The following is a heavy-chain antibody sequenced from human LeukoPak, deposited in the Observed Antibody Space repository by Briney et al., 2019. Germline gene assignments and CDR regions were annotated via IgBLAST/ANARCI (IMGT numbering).Heavy chain of an antibody. D-gene: IGHD3-3*01. Sequence: GGSLRLSCAASGFTFSSYAMSWVRQAPGKGLEWVSAIYSGGSTYYADSVKGRFTISRHNSKNTLYLQMNSLRAEDTAVYYCARESEIRFLEWSDWGQGTLVTVSS. CDR3: ARESEIRFLEWSD. J-gene: IGHJ4*02. V-gene: IGHV3-53*04. CDR1: GFTFSSYA. CDR2: IYSGGST.